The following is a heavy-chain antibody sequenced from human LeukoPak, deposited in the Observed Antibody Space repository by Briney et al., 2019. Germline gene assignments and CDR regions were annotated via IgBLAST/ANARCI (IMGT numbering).Heavy chain of an antibody. CDR1: GFTFNTYA. CDR2: ISGSGSST. Sequence: GGSLRLSCVASGFTFNTYAMTWVRQSPGKGLEWVSVISGSGSSTYYADSVKGRFTISRDNSKNTLYLQMNSLRAEDTAVYYCAKDFISMIVVPNYYFDLWGQGTLVTDSS. CDR3: AKDFISMIVVPNYYFDL. J-gene: IGHJ4*02. V-gene: IGHV3-23*01. D-gene: IGHD3-22*01.